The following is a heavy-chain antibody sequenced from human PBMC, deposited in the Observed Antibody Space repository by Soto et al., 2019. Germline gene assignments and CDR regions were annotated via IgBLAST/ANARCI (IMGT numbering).Heavy chain of an antibody. J-gene: IGHJ4*02. D-gene: IGHD4-17*01. CDR1: GGSISRSNW. CDR2: IYHSGST. Sequence: PSETLSLTCAVSGGSISRSNWWSWVRQPPGKGLEWIGEIYHSGSTNYNPSLKSRVTISVEKSKNQFSLKLSSVTAADTAVYYCARIVDDSGDYGLYYWGQGTLVIVS. CDR3: ARIVDDSGDYGLYY. V-gene: IGHV4-4*02.